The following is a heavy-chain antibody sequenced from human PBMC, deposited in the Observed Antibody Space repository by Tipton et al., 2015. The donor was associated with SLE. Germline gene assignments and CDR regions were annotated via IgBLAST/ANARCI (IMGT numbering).Heavy chain of an antibody. Sequence: TLSLTCTVSGGSINNGSYSWGWIRRSAGKGLEWIGRIYPSGYTYYNPSLKSRVTISVDTSKNQVSLNLNSVTAADTAVYYCATELFRGYTSGWGPDYWGQGTLVTVSS. D-gene: IGHD6-19*01. J-gene: IGHJ4*02. CDR3: ATELFRGYTSGWGPDY. CDR1: GGSINNGSYS. CDR2: IYPSGYT. V-gene: IGHV4-61*02.